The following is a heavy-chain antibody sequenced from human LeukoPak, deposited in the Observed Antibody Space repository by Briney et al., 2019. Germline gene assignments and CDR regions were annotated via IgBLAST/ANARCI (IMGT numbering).Heavy chain of an antibody. Sequence: SVKVSCKASGGTFSSYAISWVRQAPGQGLEWMGGIIPIFGTANYAQKFQGRVTMTRNTSISTAYMELSSLRSEDTAVYYCAREGIAVAGTLYVWGQGTTVTVSS. V-gene: IGHV1-69*05. CDR3: AREGIAVAGTLYV. CDR1: GGTFSSYA. J-gene: IGHJ6*02. D-gene: IGHD6-19*01. CDR2: IIPIFGTA.